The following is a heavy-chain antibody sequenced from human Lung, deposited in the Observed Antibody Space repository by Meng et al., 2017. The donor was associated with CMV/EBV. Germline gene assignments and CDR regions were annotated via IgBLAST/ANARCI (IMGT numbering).Heavy chain of an antibody. Sequence: GESLKISCAASGFSLSAYWMGWLRQTPGKGLDWVAYISQDGSEIYYVDSVKGRFTISRDNAKNSLFLQMHNLRAEDTAVYHCARDKGDFTIWFYPWGQGTLVTVSS. CDR3: ARDKGDFTIWFYP. J-gene: IGHJ5*02. D-gene: IGHD2-21*02. V-gene: IGHV3-7*01. CDR1: GFSLSAYW. CDR2: ISQDGSEI.